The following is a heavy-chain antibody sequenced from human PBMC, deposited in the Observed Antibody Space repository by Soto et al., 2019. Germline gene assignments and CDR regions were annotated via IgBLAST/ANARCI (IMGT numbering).Heavy chain of an antibody. J-gene: IGHJ5*02. CDR2: FDPEDGET. CDR1: GYTLTELS. CDR3: ATDRPYCTNGVCYGGWFDP. V-gene: IGHV1-24*01. D-gene: IGHD2-8*01. Sequence: VASVKVSCKVSGYTLTELSMHWVRQAPGKRLEWMGGFDPEDGETIYAQKFQGRVTMTEDTSTDTAYMELSSLRSEDTAGYYCATDRPYCTNGVCYGGWFDPWGQGTLVTVSS.